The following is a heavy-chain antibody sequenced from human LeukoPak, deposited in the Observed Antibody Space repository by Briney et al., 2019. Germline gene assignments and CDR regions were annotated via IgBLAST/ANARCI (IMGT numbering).Heavy chain of an antibody. CDR3: ARVCDGGSRYRPYYYYYMDV. Sequence: GRSLRLSCAASGFTFSSYAMHWVRQAPGKGLEWVAVISYDGSNKYYADSVKGRFTISRDNSKNTLYLQMNSLRAEDTAVYYCARVCDGGSRYRPYYYYYMDVWGKGTTVTVSS. CDR2: ISYDGSNK. CDR1: GFTFSSYA. J-gene: IGHJ6*03. D-gene: IGHD2-15*01. V-gene: IGHV3-30*01.